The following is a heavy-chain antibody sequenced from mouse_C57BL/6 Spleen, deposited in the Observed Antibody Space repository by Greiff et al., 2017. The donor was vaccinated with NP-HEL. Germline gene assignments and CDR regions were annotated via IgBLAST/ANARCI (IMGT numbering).Heavy chain of an antibody. CDR1: GYTFTSYW. V-gene: IGHV1-50*01. Sequence: QVQLQQPGAELVKPGASVKLSCKASGYTFTSYWMQWVKRRPGQGLEWIGEIDPSDSYTNYNQKFKGKATLTVDTSSSTAYMQLSSLTSEDSAVYYCARHDYGSSYVKYWFAYWGQGTLVTVSA. CDR2: IDPSDSYT. J-gene: IGHJ3*01. CDR3: ARHDYGSSYVKYWFAY. D-gene: IGHD1-1*01.